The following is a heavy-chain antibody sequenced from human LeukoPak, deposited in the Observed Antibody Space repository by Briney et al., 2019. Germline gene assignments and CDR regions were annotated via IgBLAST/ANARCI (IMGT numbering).Heavy chain of an antibody. CDR3: ARDNSVGDIAWWFDP. CDR1: GYTFTGYY. J-gene: IGHJ5*02. V-gene: IGHV1-46*01. D-gene: IGHD3-16*02. Sequence: ASVKVSCKASGYTFTGYYMHWVRQAPGQGLEWLGLINPSGSSTLYAQKFQGRVTMTRDLSTTTDYMELSSLRSEDTAVYYCARDNSVGDIAWWFDPWGQGTLVTVSS. CDR2: INPSGSST.